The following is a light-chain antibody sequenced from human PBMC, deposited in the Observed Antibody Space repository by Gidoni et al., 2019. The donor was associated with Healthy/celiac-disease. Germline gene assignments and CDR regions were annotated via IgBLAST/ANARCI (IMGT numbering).Light chain of an antibody. CDR1: NIGSKS. CDR2: YDT. V-gene: IGLV3-21*04. J-gene: IGLJ3*02. CDR3: QVWDNYNDLGV. Sequence: SYVLTQPPSVSVAPGKTARITCGGNNIGSKSVHWYQQKPGQAPVLVIFYDTDRPSGIPERFSGSNSGNTATLTISRVEAGDEADYYCQVWDNYNDLGVFGGGTKLTVL.